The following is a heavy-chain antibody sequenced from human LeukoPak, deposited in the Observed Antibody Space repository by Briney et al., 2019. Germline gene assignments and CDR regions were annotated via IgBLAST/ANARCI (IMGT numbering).Heavy chain of an antibody. V-gene: IGHV1-8*03. CDR1: GYTFTSYD. J-gene: IGHJ3*02. Sequence: ASVKVSCKASGYTFTSYDINWVRQATGQGLEWMGWMNPNSGNTGYAHKFQGRVTITRNTSISTAYMELSSLRSEDTAVYYCARDIRRITIFGVVISHAFDIWGQGTMVTVSS. CDR3: ARDIRRITIFGVVISHAFDI. D-gene: IGHD3-3*01. CDR2: MNPNSGNT.